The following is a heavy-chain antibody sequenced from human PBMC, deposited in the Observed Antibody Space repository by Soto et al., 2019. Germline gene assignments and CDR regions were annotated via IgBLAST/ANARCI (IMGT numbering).Heavy chain of an antibody. CDR3: SRENWFQDY. Sequence: SLRLSCAASGFTFNVYYMAWVRQAPGKGLEWVASIKSDGSEQYYVDSVKGRFTISRDNAKNPLYLQMNSLRAGDTALYYCSRENWFQDYWGQGTRVTVSS. V-gene: IGHV3-7*03. CDR1: GFTFNVYY. D-gene: IGHD3-10*01. J-gene: IGHJ4*02. CDR2: IKSDGSEQ.